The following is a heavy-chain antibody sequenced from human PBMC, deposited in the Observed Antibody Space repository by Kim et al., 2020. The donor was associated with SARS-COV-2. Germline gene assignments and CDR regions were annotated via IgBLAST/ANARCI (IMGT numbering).Heavy chain of an antibody. CDR2: ISSSGSTI. J-gene: IGHJ4*02. D-gene: IGHD6-19*01. CDR1: GFTFSSYE. V-gene: IGHV3-48*03. CDR3: ARVGAVAGPEKTYYFDY. Sequence: GGSLRLSCAASGFTFSSYEMNWVRQAPGKGLEWVSYISSSGSTIYYADSVKGRFTISRDNAKNSLYLQMNSLRAEDTAVYYCARVGAVAGPEKTYYFDYWGQGTLVTVSS.